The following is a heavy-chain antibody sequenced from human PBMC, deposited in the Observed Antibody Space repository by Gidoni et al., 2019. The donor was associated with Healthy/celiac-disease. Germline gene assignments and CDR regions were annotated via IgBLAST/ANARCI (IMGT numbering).Heavy chain of an antibody. V-gene: IGHV1-69*01. J-gene: IGHJ4*02. CDR1: GGTFSSYA. Sequence: QVQLVQSGATVKKPASSVQVSCKASGGTFSSYAISWVRQAPGQGLEWMGGIIPSFGTANYAQKFQGRVTITADESTSTADMELSSLRSEDTAVYYCARVGGHFDYWGQGTLVTVSS. CDR3: ARVGGHFDY. CDR2: IIPSFGTA.